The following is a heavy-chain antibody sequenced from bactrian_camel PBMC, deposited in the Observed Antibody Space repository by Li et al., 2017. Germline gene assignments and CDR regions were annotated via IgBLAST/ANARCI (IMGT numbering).Heavy chain of an antibody. J-gene: IGHJ4*01. Sequence: QVQLVESGGGSVQAGGSLRLSCAASGYTYNRNCMAWFRQAPGKEREGVARIATGSGNTYYADSVKGRFTISQDNAKNTVYLQMNSLKPEDTGTYYCAADPRSKHEAVVSGTRCTFTSWGQGTQVTVS. CDR3: AADPRSKHEAVVSGTRCTFTS. D-gene: IGHD1*01. CDR1: GYTYNRNC. V-gene: IGHV3S25*01. CDR2: IATGSGNT.